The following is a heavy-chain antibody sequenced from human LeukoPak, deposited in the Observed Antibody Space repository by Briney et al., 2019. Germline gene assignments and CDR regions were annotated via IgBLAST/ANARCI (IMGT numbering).Heavy chain of an antibody. D-gene: IGHD5-18*01. J-gene: IGHJ4*02. V-gene: IGHV4-34*01. Sequence: SETLSLTCAVYGGSFSGYYWSWIRQPPGKGLEWIGEINHSGSTNYNPSLKSRVTISVDTSKNQFSLKLSSVTAADTAVYYCARWSGYSYGYYLDYWGQGTLVTVSS. CDR2: INHSGST. CDR3: ARWSGYSYGYYLDY. CDR1: GGSFSGYY.